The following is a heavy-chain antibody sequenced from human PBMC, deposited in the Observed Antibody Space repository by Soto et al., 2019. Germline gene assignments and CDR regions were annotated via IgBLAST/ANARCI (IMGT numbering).Heavy chain of an antibody. J-gene: IGHJ6*01. CDR3: AREGCSSTSCFDEVGYYYYGMDV. V-gene: IGHV3-7*01. CDR1: GFTFSSYW. Sequence: GGSLRLSCAASGFTFSSYWMSWVRQAPGKGLEWVANIKQDGSEKYYVDSVKSRFTVSRDPAKNSLYLQMNSLRAEDTDGYYCAREGCSSTSCFDEVGYYYYGMDVWGQGTTVTVSS. D-gene: IGHD2-2*01. CDR2: IKQDGSEK.